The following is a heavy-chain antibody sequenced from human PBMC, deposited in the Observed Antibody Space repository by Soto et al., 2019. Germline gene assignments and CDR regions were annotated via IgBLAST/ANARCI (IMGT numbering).Heavy chain of an antibody. CDR1: GFTFSAYS. CDR2: ITSGSDYI. CDR3: ARVDVHTFPSDF. D-gene: IGHD3-16*01. V-gene: IGHV3-21*01. J-gene: IGHJ4*02. Sequence: GGSLRLSCVASGFTFSAYSMSWVRQAPGKGLEWVSSITSGSDYIYYADSLKGRSTISRDNDKNSLSLQMHSLRAEDTAFYYCARVDVHTFPSDFRGQGTLVNVSS.